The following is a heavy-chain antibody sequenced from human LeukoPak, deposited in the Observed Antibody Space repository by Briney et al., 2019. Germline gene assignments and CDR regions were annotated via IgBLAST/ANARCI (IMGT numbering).Heavy chain of an antibody. Sequence: GGSLRLSCEASGFTFIRNGMHWVRQAPGKGLEWVAFLRYDGSNQYYADSVQGRFTISRDNSKNTLYLQMYSLRAEDTAVYYCARDDPHYDILTGYYPIDSWGQGTLVTGSS. D-gene: IGHD3-9*01. V-gene: IGHV3-30*02. J-gene: IGHJ4*02. CDR1: GFTFIRNG. CDR3: ARDDPHYDILTGYYPIDS. CDR2: LRYDGSNQ.